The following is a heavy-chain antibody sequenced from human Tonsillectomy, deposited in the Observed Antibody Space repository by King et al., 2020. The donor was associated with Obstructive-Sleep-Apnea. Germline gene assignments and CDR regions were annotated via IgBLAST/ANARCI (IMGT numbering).Heavy chain of an antibody. D-gene: IGHD5-12*01. J-gene: IGHJ5*02. V-gene: IGHV3-11*06. CDR3: ARDGSGYDSYNWFDP. CDR1: GFTFSDYY. Sequence: VQLVESGGALVKPGGSLRLSCAASGFTFSDYYMSWLRQAPGKGLEWVSYISSSSSYTNYADSVKGRFTIPRDNSKNSLYLQMNSLRAEDTAVYYCARDGSGYDSYNWFDPWGQGTLVTVSS. CDR2: ISSSSSYT.